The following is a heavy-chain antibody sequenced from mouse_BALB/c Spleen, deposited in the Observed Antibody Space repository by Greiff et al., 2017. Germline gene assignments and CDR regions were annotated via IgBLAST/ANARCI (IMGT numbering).Heavy chain of an antibody. Sequence: QVQLQQSGPDLVAPSQSLSITCTVSGFSLTSYGVHWVRQPPGKGLEWLVVIWSDGSTTYNSALKSRLSISKDNSKSQVFLKMNSLQTDDTAMYYCARHGVRRDYYAMDYWGQGTSVTVSS. CDR2: IWSDGST. J-gene: IGHJ4*01. D-gene: IGHD2-14*01. CDR1: GFSLTSYG. CDR3: ARHGVRRDYYAMDY. V-gene: IGHV2-6-2*01.